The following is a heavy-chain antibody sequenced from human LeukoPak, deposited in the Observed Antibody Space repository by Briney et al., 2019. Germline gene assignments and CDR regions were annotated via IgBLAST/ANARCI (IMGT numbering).Heavy chain of an antibody. CDR2: ISSRSSDI. V-gene: IGHV3-21*01. J-gene: IGHJ4*02. Sequence: GGSLRLSCAASGFTFSTYSMTWVRQAPGKGPEWVSSISSRSSDIYYADSVKGRFTISRDNAKSSLYLQMNSLRAEDTAVYYCARGHSNSWHYFDYWGQGTLVTVSS. D-gene: IGHD6-13*01. CDR1: GFTFSTYS. CDR3: ARGHSNSWHYFDY.